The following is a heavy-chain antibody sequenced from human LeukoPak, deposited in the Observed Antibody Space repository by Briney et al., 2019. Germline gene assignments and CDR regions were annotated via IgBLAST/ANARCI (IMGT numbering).Heavy chain of an antibody. J-gene: IGHJ4*02. Sequence: GGPLRLSCAASRFTFSSYGMHWVRQAPAKGLEWVAVIWYDGSNKYYADSAKGRFTISRDNSKNTLYLQINSLRAEDTAVYYCAKLKYYYDSSGYYDYWGQGTLVTVSS. CDR1: RFTFSSYG. CDR3: AKLKYYYDSSGYYDY. CDR2: IWYDGSNK. D-gene: IGHD3-22*01. V-gene: IGHV3-33*06.